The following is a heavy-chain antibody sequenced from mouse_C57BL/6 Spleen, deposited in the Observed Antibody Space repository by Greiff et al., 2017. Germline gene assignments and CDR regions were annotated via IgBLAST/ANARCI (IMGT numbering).Heavy chain of an antibody. J-gene: IGHJ1*03. Sequence: LQQSGAELVRPGASVKMSCKASGYTFTSYNMHWVKQTPRQGLEWIGAIYPGNGDTSYNQKFKGQATLIVDKSSSTAYMQLSSLTSEDSAVYVCERWGDYERPWYFDVWGTGTTVTVSS. D-gene: IGHD2-4*01. V-gene: IGHV1-12*01. CDR2: IYPGNGDT. CDR3: ERWGDYERPWYFDV. CDR1: GYTFTSYN.